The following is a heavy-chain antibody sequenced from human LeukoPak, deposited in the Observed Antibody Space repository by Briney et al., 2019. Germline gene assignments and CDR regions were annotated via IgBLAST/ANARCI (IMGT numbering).Heavy chain of an antibody. V-gene: IGHV3-7*01. Sequence: GGSLRLSCEASGFTFSNYWMSWVRQAPGKGLEWVANIRTDGSEKYYVDSVKGRFTISRDNAKNSLYLQMNSLRAEDTAVYYCATYSSSNAREFQYWGQGTLVTVSS. CDR1: GFTFSNYW. J-gene: IGHJ1*01. D-gene: IGHD2-2*01. CDR3: ATYSSSNAREFQY. CDR2: IRTDGSEK.